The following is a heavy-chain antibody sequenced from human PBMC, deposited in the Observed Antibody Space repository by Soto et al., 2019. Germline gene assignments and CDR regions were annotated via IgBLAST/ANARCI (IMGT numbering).Heavy chain of an antibody. J-gene: IGHJ4*02. V-gene: IGHV3-9*01. D-gene: IGHD5-18*01. CDR1: GFTFADYA. Sequence: GGSLRLSCAASGFTFADYAMHWVRQAPGKGLEWVSGISWSSGSIGYADSVKGRFTISRDNAKNSLYLQMNSLRAEDTALYYCAKDISGYSYGTFDYWGQGTLVTVSS. CDR2: ISWSSGSI. CDR3: AKDISGYSYGTFDY.